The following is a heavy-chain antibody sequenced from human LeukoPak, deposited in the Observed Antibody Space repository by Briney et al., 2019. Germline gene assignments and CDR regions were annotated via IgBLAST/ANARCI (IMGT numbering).Heavy chain of an antibody. V-gene: IGHV1-18*01. CDR3: ARIAGYCTNGVCYMSHYLDY. CDR2: ISAYNGNT. D-gene: IGHD2-8*01. Sequence: GASVKVSCKASGYTFTSYGISWVRQAPGQGLEWMGWISAYNGNTNYAQKFQGRVTMTTDTSTSTAYMELRSLRSDDTAVYYCARIAGYCTNGVCYMSHYLDYWGQGTLVTVSS. J-gene: IGHJ4*02. CDR1: GYTFTSYG.